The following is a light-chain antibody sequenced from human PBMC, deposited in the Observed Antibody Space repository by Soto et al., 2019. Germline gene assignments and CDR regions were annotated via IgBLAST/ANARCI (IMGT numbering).Light chain of an antibody. CDR1: QSVYNNY. V-gene: IGKV3-20*01. J-gene: IGKJ1*01. CDR3: QQYGNSGT. CDR2: GAS. Sequence: EIVLTQSPGTVSLSPGERATLSCRASQSVYNNYIAWYQQSPGQAPRVLIYGASTRATGTPDRFSGSGSGTDFTFTISRLEPEDSAVYYCQQYGNSGTFGQGTKVDIK.